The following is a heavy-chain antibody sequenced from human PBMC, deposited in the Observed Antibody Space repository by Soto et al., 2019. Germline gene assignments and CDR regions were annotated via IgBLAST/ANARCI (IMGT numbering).Heavy chain of an antibody. CDR3: ASSRRPLVATEYFDY. V-gene: IGHV1-69*01. Sequence: QVQLVQSGAEVKKPGSSVKVSCKASGGTFSSYAIRWVRQAPGQGLEWMGGIIPIFGTANYAQKFQGRVTITADESTSTAYMELSSLRSEDTGVYYCASSRRPLVATEYFDYWGEGILVTVSS. CDR1: GGTFSSYA. D-gene: IGHD5-12*01. CDR2: IIPIFGTA. J-gene: IGHJ4*02.